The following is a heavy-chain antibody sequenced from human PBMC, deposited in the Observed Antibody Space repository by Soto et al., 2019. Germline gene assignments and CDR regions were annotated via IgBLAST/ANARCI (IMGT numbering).Heavy chain of an antibody. V-gene: IGHV6-1*01. Sequence: SQTLSRTCAISGDSVSSNRAAWNWIRQSPSRGLEWLGRTYYRSKWYNDYAISMTSRITINPDTSKNQFSLQLNSVTPEDTAVYYCARDLPYCSGATCYSRVFDIWGQGTMVTVSS. CDR3: ARDLPYCSGATCYSRVFDI. CDR2: TYYRSKWYN. J-gene: IGHJ3*02. CDR1: GDSVSSNRAA. D-gene: IGHD2-15*01.